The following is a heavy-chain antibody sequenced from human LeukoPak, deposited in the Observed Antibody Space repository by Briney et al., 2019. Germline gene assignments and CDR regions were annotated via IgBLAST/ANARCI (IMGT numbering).Heavy chain of an antibody. V-gene: IGHV3-30*02. CDR1: GFTFSSYG. Sequence: GGSLRLSCAASGFTFSSYGMHWVRQAPGKGLEWVAFIRYDGSNKYYADSVKGRFTISRDNSKNTLYLQMNSLRAEDTAVYYCAKDIVVVVASWGMDVWGKGTTVTVSS. CDR3: AKDIVVVVASWGMDV. CDR2: IRYDGSNK. J-gene: IGHJ6*03. D-gene: IGHD2-15*01.